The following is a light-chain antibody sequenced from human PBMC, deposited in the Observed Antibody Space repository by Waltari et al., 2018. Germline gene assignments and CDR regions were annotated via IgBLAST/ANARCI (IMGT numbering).Light chain of an antibody. CDR2: DAT. CDR1: PSVSRS. CDR3: QKYVDLPAT. Sequence: EIVLTQSPGTLSLSPGERATYSCRASPSVSRSLAWYQQKPGQAPRLLIYDATRRATGIPDRFSGSGSGTDFSLTISRLEPEDLAVYYCQKYVDLPATFGQGTKVEIK. J-gene: IGKJ1*01. V-gene: IGKV3-20*01.